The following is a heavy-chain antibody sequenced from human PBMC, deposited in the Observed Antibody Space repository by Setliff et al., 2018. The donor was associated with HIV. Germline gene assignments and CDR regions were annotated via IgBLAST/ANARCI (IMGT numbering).Heavy chain of an antibody. J-gene: IGHJ4*02. Sequence: SETLSLTCAVYGGSFSGYYWSWIRQPPGKGLEWIGEINHSGSTNYNPSLKSRVTISVDTSKNQFSLKLSSVTAADTAMYYCARDQRLSYWGQGTLVTVSS. V-gene: IGHV4-34*01. CDR3: ARDQRLSY. CDR1: GGSFSGYY. CDR2: INHSGST.